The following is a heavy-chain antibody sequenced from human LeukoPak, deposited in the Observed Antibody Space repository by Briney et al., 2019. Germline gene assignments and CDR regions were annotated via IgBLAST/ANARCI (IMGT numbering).Heavy chain of an antibody. D-gene: IGHD3-3*01. CDR2: IYTSGTT. V-gene: IGHV4-4*08. CDR1: GIYMNSYF. J-gene: IGHJ4*02. Sequence: PSETLSLTCTVSGIYMNSYFWSWIRQFPGKGLEWIAYIYTSGTTNYNPSLRSRVTISLDTSRNQFSLRLSSVTAADTAVYYCAGLTRESAPRGIWSGYSDYWGQGTLVTVSS. CDR3: AGLTRESAPRGIWSGYSDY.